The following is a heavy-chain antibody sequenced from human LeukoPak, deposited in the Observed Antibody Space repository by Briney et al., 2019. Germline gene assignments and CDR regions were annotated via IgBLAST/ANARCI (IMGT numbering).Heavy chain of an antibody. CDR2: ISAYNGNT. CDR3: ARDWGIVGATTRGPVNWFDP. V-gene: IGHV1-18*01. D-gene: IGHD1-26*01. J-gene: IGHJ5*02. Sequence: WASVKVSCKASGYTFTSYGISWVRQAPGQGLEWMGWISAYNGNTNYAQKLQGRVTMTTDTSTSTAYMELRSLRSDDTAVYYCARDWGIVGATTRGPVNWFDPWGQGTLVTVSS. CDR1: GYTFTSYG.